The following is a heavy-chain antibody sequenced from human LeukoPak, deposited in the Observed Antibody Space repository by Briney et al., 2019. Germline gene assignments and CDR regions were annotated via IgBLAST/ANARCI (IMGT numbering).Heavy chain of an antibody. D-gene: IGHD2-21*01. CDR1: GFTFSTYW. V-gene: IGHV3-21*01. Sequence: KSGGSLRLSCAASGFTFSTYWMSWVRQAPGTGLEWVSSISSRSTYIYYADSVKGRFTISRDNAKNSLYLQMNNLRAEDTAMFYCATSMAQDVDAFHIWGQGTMVTVSS. CDR3: ATSMAQDVDAFHI. J-gene: IGHJ3*02. CDR2: ISSRSTYI.